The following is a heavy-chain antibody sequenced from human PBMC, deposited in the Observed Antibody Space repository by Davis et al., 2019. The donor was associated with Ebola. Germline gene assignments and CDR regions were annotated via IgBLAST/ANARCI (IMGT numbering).Heavy chain of an antibody. J-gene: IGHJ3*02. D-gene: IGHD1-26*01. CDR2: ISGSGGTT. V-gene: IGHV3-23*01. CDR3: ARDGAKWELLLAAFDI. Sequence: GESLKISCTDSVITFSNYAMTWVRQAPGKGLEWVSAISGSGGTTYYAGSVKGRFTVSRDNSKKTMYLQMNSLRAEDTAVYYCARDGAKWELLLAAFDIWGQGTMVTVSS. CDR1: VITFSNYA.